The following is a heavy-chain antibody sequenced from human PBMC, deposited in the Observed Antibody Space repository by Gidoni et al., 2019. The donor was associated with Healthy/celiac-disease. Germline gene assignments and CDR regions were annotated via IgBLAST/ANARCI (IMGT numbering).Heavy chain of an antibody. V-gene: IGHV3-30*18. CDR3: AKDRGYSYGAFDY. J-gene: IGHJ4*02. CDR2: ISYDGSNK. CDR1: GFTFSSYG. Sequence: QVQLVESGGGVVQPGRSLRLSCAASGFTFSSYGMHWVRKAPGKGLEWVAVISYDGSNKYYADSVKGRFTISRDNSKNTLYLQMNSLRAEDTAVYYCAKDRGYSYGAFDYWGQGTLVTVSS. D-gene: IGHD5-18*01.